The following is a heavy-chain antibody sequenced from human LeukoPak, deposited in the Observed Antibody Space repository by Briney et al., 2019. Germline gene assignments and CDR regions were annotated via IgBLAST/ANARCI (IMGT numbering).Heavy chain of an antibody. CDR3: ARLAGYCSSTSCYGNFDY. Sequence: GESLKISCKGSGYSFTSYWIGWVRQMPGKGLEWMGIIYPGDSDTRYSPSFQGQVTISADKSISTAYLQWSSLKASDTAMYYCARLAGYCSSTSCYGNFDYWGQGTLVTVSS. CDR2: IYPGDSDT. V-gene: IGHV5-51*01. D-gene: IGHD2-2*01. CDR1: GYSFTSYW. J-gene: IGHJ4*02.